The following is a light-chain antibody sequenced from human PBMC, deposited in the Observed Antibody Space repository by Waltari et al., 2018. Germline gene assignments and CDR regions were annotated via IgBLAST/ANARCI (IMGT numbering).Light chain of an antibody. J-gene: IGKJ1*01. CDR1: QTVGSSS. Sequence: IVLTQSPGTAALLLAERVTLSCRASQTVGSSSLAWYQQTPGQAPRLVIYRASRRATGIPDRFSGRGSGTDFSLTISRLEPEDFAVYYGQQRGTLPATFGQGTKVEIK. CDR3: QQRGTLPAT. V-gene: IGKV3-20*01. CDR2: RAS.